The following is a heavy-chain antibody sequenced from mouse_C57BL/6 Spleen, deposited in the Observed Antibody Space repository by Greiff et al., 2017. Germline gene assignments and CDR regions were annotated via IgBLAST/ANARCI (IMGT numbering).Heavy chain of an antibody. CDR2: INYDGSST. CDR3: ARGNYDYAVFDY. D-gene: IGHD2-4*01. V-gene: IGHV5-16*01. J-gene: IGHJ2*01. Sequence: EVKVVESEGGLVQPGSSMKLSCTASGFTFSDYYMAWVRQVPEKGLEWVANINYDGSSTYYLDSLKSRFIISRDNAKNILYLQMSSLKSEDTATYYCARGNYDYAVFDYWGQGTTLTVSS. CDR1: GFTFSDYY.